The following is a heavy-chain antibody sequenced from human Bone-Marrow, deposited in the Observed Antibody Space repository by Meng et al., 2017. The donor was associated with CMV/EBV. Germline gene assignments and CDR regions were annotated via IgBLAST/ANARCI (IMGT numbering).Heavy chain of an antibody. CDR2: IHYDGGRK. J-gene: IGHJ4*02. CDR1: GFIFSSSG. V-gene: IGHV3-30*02. D-gene: IGHD3-10*01. CDR3: ARDPGYFDY. Sequence: GESLKISCGTSGFIFSSSGMHWVRQAPGKGLEWVALIHYDGGRKYYADSVQGRFSISRDNSKNTLYLQMNSLRAEDTAVYYCARDPGYFDYWGQGTLVTVSS.